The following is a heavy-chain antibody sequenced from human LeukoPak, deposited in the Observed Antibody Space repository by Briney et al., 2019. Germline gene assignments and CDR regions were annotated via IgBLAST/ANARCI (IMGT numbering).Heavy chain of an antibody. CDR3: ARHYGGTFFDY. J-gene: IGHJ4*02. D-gene: IGHD4-23*01. V-gene: IGHV1-18*01. CDR2: ISAYSGST. CDR1: GYTFTTYG. Sequence: EASVKVSCKASGYTFTTYGISWVRQAPGQGLEWMGWISAYSGSTNYAQNLQGRVTMTTDTSTSTAYMELRSLRSDDTAVYYCARHYGGTFFDYWGQGTLVTVSS.